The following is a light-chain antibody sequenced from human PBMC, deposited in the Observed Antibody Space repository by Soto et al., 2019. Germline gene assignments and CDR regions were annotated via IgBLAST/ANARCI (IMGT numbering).Light chain of an antibody. J-gene: IGKJ1*01. CDR1: QSISSW. CDR3: QQYNRYWT. Sequence: DIQMTQSPSTLSASVGDRVTITCRASQSISSWLAWYQQKPGKAPKLLIYKASSLESGVPSRFSGSGSGTEFTLTISSLPPDDVASYYYQQYNRYWTFGQGTKVEIK. CDR2: KAS. V-gene: IGKV1-5*03.